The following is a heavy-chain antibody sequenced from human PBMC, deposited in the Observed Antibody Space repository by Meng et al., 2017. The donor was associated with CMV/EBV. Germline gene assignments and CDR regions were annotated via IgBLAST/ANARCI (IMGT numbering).Heavy chain of an antibody. Sequence: ASVKVSCKASGYTLTSYGISWVRQAPGQGLEWMGWISAYNGNTNYAQKLQGRVTMTTDTSTSTAYMELRSLRSDDTAVYYCARDEIGYCSSTSCRNWFDPWGQGTLVTVSS. J-gene: IGHJ5*02. V-gene: IGHV1-18*01. CDR2: ISAYNGNT. CDR3: ARDEIGYCSSTSCRNWFDP. D-gene: IGHD2-2*01. CDR1: GYTLTSYG.